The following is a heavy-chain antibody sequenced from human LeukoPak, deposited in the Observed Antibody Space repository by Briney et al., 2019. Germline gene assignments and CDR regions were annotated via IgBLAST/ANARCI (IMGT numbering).Heavy chain of an antibody. D-gene: IGHD6-19*01. CDR1: GFTFNTYA. J-gene: IGHJ4*02. Sequence: GGSLRLSCAASGFTFNTYAMHWVRQAPGKGLEWVAVISSDGSNKYHTDSVKGRFTISRDNSRNTLYLQMNSLRAEDTAVYYCAKGAGSGWYYFDYWGQGTLVTVSS. CDR2: ISSDGSNK. CDR3: AKGAGSGWYYFDY. V-gene: IGHV3-30-3*01.